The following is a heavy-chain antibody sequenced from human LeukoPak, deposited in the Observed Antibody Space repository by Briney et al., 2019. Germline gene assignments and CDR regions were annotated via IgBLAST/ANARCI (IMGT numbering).Heavy chain of an antibody. CDR1: GGSISSYY. V-gene: IGHV4-59*01. Sequence: PSETLSLTCTVSGGSISSYYWSWIRQPPGKGLEWIGYIYYSGSTNYNPSLKSRVTISVDTSKNQFSLELSSVTAADTAVYYCARIPSYDILTGYSDYYGMDVWGQGTTVTVSS. D-gene: IGHD3-9*01. CDR3: ARIPSYDILTGYSDYYGMDV. CDR2: IYYSGST. J-gene: IGHJ6*02.